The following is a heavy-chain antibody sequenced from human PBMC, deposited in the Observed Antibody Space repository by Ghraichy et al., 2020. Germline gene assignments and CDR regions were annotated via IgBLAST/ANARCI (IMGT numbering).Heavy chain of an antibody. CDR2: ISSSGNSI. Sequence: GGSLRLSCAASGFTFSNYCMNWVRQAPGKGLEWVSYISSSGNSIYYEDSVKGRFTISRDNAKNSLYLQMNSLRAEDTAVYYCARGGAHHYFYYGMDVWGQGTTVTVSS. CDR3: ARGGAHHYFYYGMDV. CDR1: GFTFSNYC. J-gene: IGHJ6*02. D-gene: IGHD6-25*01. V-gene: IGHV3-11*01.